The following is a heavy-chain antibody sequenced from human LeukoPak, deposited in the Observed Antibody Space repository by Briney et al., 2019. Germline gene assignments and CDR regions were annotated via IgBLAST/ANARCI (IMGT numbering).Heavy chain of an antibody. D-gene: IGHD3-22*01. Sequence: GGSLRLSCAASGFTFSSYEMNWVRQAPGKGLEWVSYISFSGSTIYYADSVKGRFTISRDNDKNSLYVQMNSLRAEDTAVYYCARGGYYDSSGYSYVGYFHHWGQGTLVTVSS. V-gene: IGHV3-48*03. J-gene: IGHJ1*01. CDR2: ISFSGSTI. CDR3: ARGGYYDSSGYSYVGYFHH. CDR1: GFTFSSYE.